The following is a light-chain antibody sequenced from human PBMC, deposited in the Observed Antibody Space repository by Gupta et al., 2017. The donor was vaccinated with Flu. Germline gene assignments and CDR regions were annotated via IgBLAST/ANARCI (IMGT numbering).Light chain of an antibody. J-gene: IGLJ2*01. V-gene: IGLV3-19*02. CDR1: SIGRNY. Sequence: QTVRITCQGDSIGRNYARRYQQKPGEAAGSVLYGNNKRPAGSPDRGSSSSSGNTGALTITGAQADEEADYYCNAGDTSGNNPVIFGGGTKLTVL. CDR3: NAGDTSGNNPVI. CDR2: GNN.